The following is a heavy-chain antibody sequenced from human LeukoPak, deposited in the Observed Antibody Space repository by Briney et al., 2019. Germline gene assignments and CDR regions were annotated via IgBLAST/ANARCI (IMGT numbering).Heavy chain of an antibody. CDR3: ARGLRFIQGPGYYYMDV. V-gene: IGHV4-34*01. CDR1: GGSFNAYY. CDR2: INHSGNT. Sequence: PSETLSLNCAVYGGSFNAYYWTWLRQTPGKGLEWIGEINHSGNTNYNPSLESRVTISADTSKNQFSLNLGSVTAADTAIYYCARGLRFIQGPGYYYMDVWGKGTTVTVSS. J-gene: IGHJ6*03. D-gene: IGHD3-16*02.